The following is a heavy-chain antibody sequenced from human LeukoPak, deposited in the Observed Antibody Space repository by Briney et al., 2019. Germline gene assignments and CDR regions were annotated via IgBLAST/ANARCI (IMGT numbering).Heavy chain of an antibody. Sequence: GGSLRPSCAASGFTFSDHYMDWVRQAPGKGLEWVGRSRNKANSYSTEYAASVKGRFSISRDNSKNSVYLQMNSLKTEDTAVYYCARGGYYGRSGNFQNAFDIWGQGTMVTVSS. CDR3: ARGGYYGRSGNFQNAFDI. D-gene: IGHD3-22*01. J-gene: IGHJ3*02. V-gene: IGHV3-72*01. CDR2: SRNKANSYST. CDR1: GFTFSDHY.